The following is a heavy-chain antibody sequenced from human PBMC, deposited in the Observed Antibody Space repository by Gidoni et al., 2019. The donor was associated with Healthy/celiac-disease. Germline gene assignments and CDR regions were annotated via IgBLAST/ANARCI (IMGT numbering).Heavy chain of an antibody. J-gene: IGHJ5*02. CDR1: GGSISSSSYY. D-gene: IGHD2-15*01. Sequence: QLQLQESCPGLVKPSETLSLTCTVSGGSISSSSYYWGWIRQPPGKGLEWIGSIYYSGSTYYNPSLKSRVTISVDTSKNQFSLKLSSVTAADTAVYYCARRVVVAAINWFDPWGQGTLVTVSS. CDR2: IYYSGST. CDR3: ARRVVVAAINWFDP. V-gene: IGHV4-39*01.